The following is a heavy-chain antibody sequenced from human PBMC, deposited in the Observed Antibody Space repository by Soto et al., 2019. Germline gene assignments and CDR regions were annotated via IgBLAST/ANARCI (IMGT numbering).Heavy chain of an antibody. Sequence: EVQLVESGGGLVQPGGSLRLSCAASGFTFSTYWMHWVRQAPGEGLVWVSRVDSQGTSTNYADSVKGRFAISRDNAKNTLYLQMNSRRAEDTAVYYCARGRYYGSGSYSMDVWGKGTTVTVSS. CDR1: GFTFSTYW. CDR2: VDSQGTST. J-gene: IGHJ6*03. D-gene: IGHD3-10*01. CDR3: ARGRYYGSGSYSMDV. V-gene: IGHV3-74*01.